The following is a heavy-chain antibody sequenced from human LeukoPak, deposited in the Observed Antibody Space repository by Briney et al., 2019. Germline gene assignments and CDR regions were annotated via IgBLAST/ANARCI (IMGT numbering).Heavy chain of an antibody. CDR1: GGSFSGYY. D-gene: IGHD3-3*01. CDR3: ASFPDLTIE. Sequence: PSETLSLTCAVYGGSFSGYYWSWIRQPPGKGLEWIGSIYYSGSTYYNPSLKSRVTISVDTSKNQFSLKLSSVTAADTAVYYCASFPDLTIEWGQGTLVTVSS. CDR2: IYYSGST. V-gene: IGHV4-34*01. J-gene: IGHJ4*02.